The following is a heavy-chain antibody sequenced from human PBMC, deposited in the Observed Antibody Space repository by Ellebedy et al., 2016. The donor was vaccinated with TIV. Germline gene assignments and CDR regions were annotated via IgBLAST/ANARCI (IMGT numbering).Heavy chain of an antibody. Sequence: ASVKVSXXASGYTFTSYGISWVRQAPGQGLEWMGWISAYNGNTNYAQKLQGRVTMTTDTPTSTAYMELRSLRSDDTAVYYCARGEGGTTNIYYYYGMDVWGQGTTVTVSS. V-gene: IGHV1-18*01. J-gene: IGHJ6*02. D-gene: IGHD1-1*01. CDR1: GYTFTSYG. CDR3: ARGEGGTTNIYYYYGMDV. CDR2: ISAYNGNT.